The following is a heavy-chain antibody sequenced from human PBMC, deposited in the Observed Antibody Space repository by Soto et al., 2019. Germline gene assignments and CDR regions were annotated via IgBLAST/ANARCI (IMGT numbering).Heavy chain of an antibody. J-gene: IGHJ5*02. CDR3: ARRNGQITIFGVVRGRNWFDP. D-gene: IGHD3-3*01. CDR1: GGSISSSSYY. CDR2: IYYSGST. V-gene: IGHV4-39*01. Sequence: SETLSLTCTVSGGSISSSSYYWGWIRQPPGKGLEWIGSIYYSGSTYYNPSLKSRVTISVDTSKNQFSLKLSSVTAADTAVYYCARRNGQITIFGVVRGRNWFDPWGQGTLVTVSS.